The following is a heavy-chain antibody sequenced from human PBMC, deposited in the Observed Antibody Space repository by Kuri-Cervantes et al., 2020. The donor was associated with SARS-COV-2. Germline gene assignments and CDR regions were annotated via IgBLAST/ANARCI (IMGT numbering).Heavy chain of an antibody. CDR1: GFTFSSYE. J-gene: IGHJ3*01. D-gene: IGHD1-26*01. CDR3: ARDDGLSVGGLAFDL. CDR2: LSGDGSDT. V-gene: IGHV3-23*01. Sequence: GGSLRLSCAASGFTFSSYEMNWVRQAPGRGLEWVSALSGDGSDTYYADSVRGRFTVSRDNSKDTLFLQMNSLRADDTAIFYCARDDGLSVGGLAFDLWGQGTMVTVSS.